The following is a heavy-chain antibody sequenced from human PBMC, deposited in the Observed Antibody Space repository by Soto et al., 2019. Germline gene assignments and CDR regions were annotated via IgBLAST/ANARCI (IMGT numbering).Heavy chain of an antibody. CDR2: LIPILGIA. CDR1: GGTFSSYT. V-gene: IGHV1-69*08. CDR3: ARDIVVVQAAGKNPFDY. J-gene: IGHJ4*02. Sequence: QVQLVQSGAEVKKPGSSVKVSCKASGGTFSSYTISWVRQAPGQGLEWMGRLIPILGIANYAQKFQGRVTITADKSTSTAYMELSSLRSEDTAVYYCARDIVVVQAAGKNPFDYWGQGTLVTVSS. D-gene: IGHD2-2*01.